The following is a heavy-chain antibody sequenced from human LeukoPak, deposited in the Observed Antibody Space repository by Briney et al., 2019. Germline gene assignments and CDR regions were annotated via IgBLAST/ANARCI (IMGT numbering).Heavy chain of an antibody. CDR1: GFTFSSYG. CDR2: ISYDGSNK. J-gene: IGHJ4*02. CDR3: AKDRPYYYDSSGYYDY. Sequence: QTGGSLRLSCAASGFTFSSYGMHWVRQAPGKGLEWVAVISYDGSNKYYADSVKGRFTISRDNSKNTLYLQMNSLRAEDTAVYYCAKDRPYYYDSSGYYDYWGQGTLVTVSS. D-gene: IGHD3-22*01. V-gene: IGHV3-30*18.